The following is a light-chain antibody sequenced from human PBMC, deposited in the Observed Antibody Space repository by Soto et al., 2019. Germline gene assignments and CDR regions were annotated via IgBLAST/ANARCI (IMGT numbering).Light chain of an antibody. CDR2: AAS. J-gene: IGKJ5*01. CDR1: QAISSY. V-gene: IGKV1-9*01. Sequence: DIQLTQAPSFLSASAGDRVSITCRASQAISSYLAWYQQKPGRAPKLLIYAASTLQSGVPSRFSGSGSGTEFTLTITSLQPEDCATYDCLQHNSYPITFGQGTRLEIK. CDR3: LQHNSYPIT.